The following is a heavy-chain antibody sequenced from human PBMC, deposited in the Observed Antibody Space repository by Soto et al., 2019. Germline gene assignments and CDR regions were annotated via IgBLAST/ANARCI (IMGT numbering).Heavy chain of an antibody. V-gene: IGHV1-69*13. Sequence: QVQLVQSGAEVKKPGSSVKVSCKASGGSFSTYGINWVRLAPGQGLEWMGGIIPKFGTTNYAQNFQGSVTIPADESTNTAYVELNYLRSEDTAVYFCARELDPYYGGNSLSLDHWGQGTLVTVSS. CDR3: ARELDPYYGGNSLSLDH. D-gene: IGHD4-17*01. J-gene: IGHJ4*02. CDR1: GGSFSTYG. CDR2: IIPKFGTT.